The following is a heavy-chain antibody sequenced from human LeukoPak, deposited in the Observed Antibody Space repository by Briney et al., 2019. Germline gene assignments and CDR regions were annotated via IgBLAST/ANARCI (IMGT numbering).Heavy chain of an antibody. J-gene: IGHJ4*02. CDR3: ARVRRYCSGGSCWGYFDY. CDR2: IIPIFGTA. V-gene: IGHV1-69*13. CDR1: GGTFSSYA. D-gene: IGHD2-15*01. Sequence: SVKVSCKASGGTFSSYAISWVRQAPGQGLEWMGGIIPIFGTANYAQKFQGRVTITADESTGTAHMELSSLRSEDTAVYYCARVRRYCSGGSCWGYFDYWGQGTLVTVSS.